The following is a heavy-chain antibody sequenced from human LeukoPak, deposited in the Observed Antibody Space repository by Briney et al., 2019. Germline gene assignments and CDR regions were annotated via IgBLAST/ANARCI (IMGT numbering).Heavy chain of an antibody. CDR1: GGSISSSSYY. CDR2: IYYSGST. D-gene: IGHD3-22*01. CDR3: ARAHDSSGYYYSIYYFDY. V-gene: IGHV4-39*07. Sequence: SETLSLTCTVSGGSISSSSYYWGWIRQPPGKGLEWIGSIYYSGSTYYNPSLKSRVTISVDTSKNQFSLKLSSVTAADTAVHYCARAHDSSGYYYSIYYFDYWGQGTLVTVSS. J-gene: IGHJ4*02.